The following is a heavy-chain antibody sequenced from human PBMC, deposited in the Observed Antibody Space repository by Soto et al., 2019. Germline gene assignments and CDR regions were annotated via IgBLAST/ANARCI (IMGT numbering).Heavy chain of an antibody. CDR2: INPSGGST. D-gene: IGHD1-26*01. V-gene: IGHV1-46*01. CDR3: AFLGYYYYGMEV. J-gene: IGHJ6*02. CDR1: GYTFTSYY. Sequence: QVQLVQSGAEVKKPGASVKVSCKASGYTFTSYYMHWVRQAPGQGLEWMGIINPSGGSTSYAQKFPGRVTMTRDTSTSTVYMELSSMRSEDTAVYSCAFLGYYYYGMEVWGQGTTVTVSS.